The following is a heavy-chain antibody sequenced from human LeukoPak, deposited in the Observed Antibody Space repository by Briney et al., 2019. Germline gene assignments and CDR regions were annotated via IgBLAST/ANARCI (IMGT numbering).Heavy chain of an antibody. CDR3: ARRREYCTNGVCYPGFDY. V-gene: IGHV4-34*01. J-gene: IGHJ4*02. D-gene: IGHD2-8*01. Sequence: ASETLSLTCAVYGGSFSGYYWSWIRQPPGKGLEWIGEINYSGSTNYNPSLKSRVTISVDTSKNQFSLKLSSVTAADTAVYYCARRREYCTNGVCYPGFDYWGQGTLVTVSS. CDR2: INYSGST. CDR1: GGSFSGYY.